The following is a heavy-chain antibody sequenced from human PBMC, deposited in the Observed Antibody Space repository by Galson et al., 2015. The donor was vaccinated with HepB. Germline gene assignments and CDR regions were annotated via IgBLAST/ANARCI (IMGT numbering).Heavy chain of an antibody. Sequence: SLRLSCAASGFIVNHNYMSWVRQAPGEGLDWTSVIHRGARIFYADPVKGRFTISRDNSKNTLYLQMNSLRADDKAMYYCARNPPYCPRSICYAGLAVDWGQGTLFIVSS. V-gene: IGHV3-53*01. CDR1: GFIVNHNY. CDR3: ARNPPYCPRSICYAGLAVD. CDR2: IHRGARI. D-gene: IGHD2-21*01. J-gene: IGHJ4*02.